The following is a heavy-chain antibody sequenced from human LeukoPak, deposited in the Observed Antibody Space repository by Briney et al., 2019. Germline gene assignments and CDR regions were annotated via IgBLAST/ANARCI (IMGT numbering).Heavy chain of an antibody. CDR2: ISYDGSNK. V-gene: IGHV3-30*04. CDR3: ARHPSGSYYY. CDR1: EFTFSSYA. D-gene: IGHD1-26*01. J-gene: IGHJ4*02. Sequence: GGSLRLSCAASEFTFSSYAMHWVRQAPGKGLEWVAVISYDGSNKYYADSVKGRFTISRDNSKNTLYLQMNSLRAEDTAVYYCARHPSGSYYYWGQGTLVTVSS.